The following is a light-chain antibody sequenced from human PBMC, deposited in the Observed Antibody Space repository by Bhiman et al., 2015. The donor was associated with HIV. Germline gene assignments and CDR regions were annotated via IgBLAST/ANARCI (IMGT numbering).Light chain of an antibody. Sequence: SVSGSPGQSITISCTGTSSDVGGYNYVSWYQQHPGKAPKLMIYDVSNRPSGVSNRFSGSKSGNTASLTISGLQAEDEADYYCSSYTSSSDVFGTGTKVTVL. CDR2: DVS. J-gene: IGLJ1*01. V-gene: IGLV2-14*03. CDR3: SSYTSSSDV. CDR1: SSDVGGYNY.